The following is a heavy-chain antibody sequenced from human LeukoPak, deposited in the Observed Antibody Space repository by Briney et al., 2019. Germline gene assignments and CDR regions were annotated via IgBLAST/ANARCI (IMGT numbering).Heavy chain of an antibody. CDR2: INWNGGST. CDR3: ARHGDYYGSGSYYPYYFDY. D-gene: IGHD3-10*01. Sequence: TGGSLRLSWAASGFTFSNTWMSWVRQAPGKGLEWGSGINWNGGSTGYADSVKGRFTISRDNAKNSLYLQMNSLRAEDTALYHCARHGDYYGSGSYYPYYFDYWGQGALVTVSS. CDR1: GFTFSNTW. J-gene: IGHJ4*02. V-gene: IGHV3-20*01.